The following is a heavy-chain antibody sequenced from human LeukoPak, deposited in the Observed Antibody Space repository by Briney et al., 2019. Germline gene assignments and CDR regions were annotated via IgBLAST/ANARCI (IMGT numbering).Heavy chain of an antibody. D-gene: IGHD3-22*01. V-gene: IGHV4-30-4*01. J-gene: IGHJ5*02. Sequence: SETLSLTCTVSGGSISSGDYYWSWIRQPPGKGLEWIAYMYYSGSTYYNPSLKSRVTMSADTSKNQLSLKLSSVTAADTAVCYCARPYYYDSRIDPWGQGILVTVSS. CDR1: GGSISSGDYY. CDR3: ARPYYYDSRIDP. CDR2: MYYSGST.